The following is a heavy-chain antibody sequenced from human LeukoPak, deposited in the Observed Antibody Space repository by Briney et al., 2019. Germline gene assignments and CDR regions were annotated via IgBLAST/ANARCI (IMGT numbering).Heavy chain of an antibody. CDR1: GLTFSSSW. D-gene: IGHD5-18*01. CDR3: ARDLAYSRLDY. V-gene: IGHV3-7*01. J-gene: IGHJ4*02. CDR2: INPDGNKK. Sequence: GGSLRLSCAVSGLTFSSSWMDWVRQAPGKGLEWVASINPDGNKKYSADSVKGRFTISRDNAENSLYLQMNSLRVEDTAFHYCARDLAYSRLDYWGQGMLVTVSS.